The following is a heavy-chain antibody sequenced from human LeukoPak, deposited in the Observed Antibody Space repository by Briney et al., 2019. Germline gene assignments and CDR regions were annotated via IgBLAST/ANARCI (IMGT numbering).Heavy chain of an antibody. J-gene: IGHJ4*02. V-gene: IGHV4-59*08. Sequence: PSETLSLTCAVYGGSFSGYYWSWIRQPPGKGLEWIGYIYYSGSTNYNPSLKSRVTISVDTSKNQFSLKLSSVTAADTAVYYCARAVSARSGYYYVRNWGQGTLVTVSS. CDR3: ARAVSARSGYYYVRN. CDR1: GGSFSGYY. D-gene: IGHD3-22*01. CDR2: IYYSGST.